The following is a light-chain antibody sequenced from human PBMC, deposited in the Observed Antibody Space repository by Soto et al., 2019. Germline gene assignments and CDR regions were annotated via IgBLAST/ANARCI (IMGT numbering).Light chain of an antibody. V-gene: IGKV1-27*01. Sequence: DIQMTQSPSSLSASVGDRVTITCRASQGIGNNLAWYQQKPGKVPKVLIYTASTLHSGVPSRFSGRGSGTDFTLTITSLQPEDGATYFCQKYDSVPWSFGQGTRVEI. CDR2: TAS. CDR1: QGIGNN. J-gene: IGKJ1*01. CDR3: QKYDSVPWS.